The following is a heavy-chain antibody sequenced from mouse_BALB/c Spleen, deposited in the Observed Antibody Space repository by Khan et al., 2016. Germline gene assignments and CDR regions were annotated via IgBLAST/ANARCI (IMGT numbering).Heavy chain of an antibody. CDR2: IRNKANGYTT. CDR1: GFTFTAYY. D-gene: IGHD2-1*01. Sequence: EVELVESGGGLVQPGGSLRLSCATSGFTFTAYYMSWVRQPPGKALEWLGFIRNKANGYTTEYSASVKGRFTISRDNSQSILYLQMNTLRAEDSATYYCARVHYGNYYFDYWGQGTTLTVSS. J-gene: IGHJ2*01. CDR3: ARVHYGNYYFDY. V-gene: IGHV7-3*02.